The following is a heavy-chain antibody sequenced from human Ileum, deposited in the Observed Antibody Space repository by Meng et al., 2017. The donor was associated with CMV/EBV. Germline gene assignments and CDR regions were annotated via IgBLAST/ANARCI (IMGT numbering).Heavy chain of an antibody. V-gene: IGHV3-15*01. Sequence: EVRRGEYWGGLVKPGGSLRVSCAASGFTFSKAWMTWVRQAPGKGLEWVGRIKGKSDGGTTEYAAPVKGRFTILRDDSKNTLYLQMNSLKTEDTAMYYCTTDLRDWGQGTLVTVSS. CDR1: GFTFSKAW. CDR3: TTDLRD. CDR2: IKGKSDGGTT. J-gene: IGHJ4*02.